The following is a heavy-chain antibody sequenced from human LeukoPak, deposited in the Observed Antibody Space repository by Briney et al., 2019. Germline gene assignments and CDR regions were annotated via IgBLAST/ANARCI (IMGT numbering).Heavy chain of an antibody. D-gene: IGHD3-10*01. CDR3: AIVWRFGELESRDY. V-gene: IGHV1-18*01. CDR2: ISAYNGNT. J-gene: IGHJ4*02. Sequence: GASVKVSCKASGYTFTSYGISWVRQAPGQGLEWMGWISAYNGNTNYAQKLQGRVTMTTDTSTSTSYMELRSLRPDYTAVYYCAIVWRFGELESRDYWGQGTLVTVSS. CDR1: GYTFTSYG.